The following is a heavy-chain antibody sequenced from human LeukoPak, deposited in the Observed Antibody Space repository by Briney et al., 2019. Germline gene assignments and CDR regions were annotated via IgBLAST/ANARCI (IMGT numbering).Heavy chain of an antibody. D-gene: IGHD1-26*01. CDR2: IYYSGST. CDR3: ARSYSGSYSGDFDY. Sequence: PSETLSLTCTVSGGSISSSSHYWGWIRQPPGEGLEWIGSIYYSGSTYYNPSLKSRVTISVDTSKNQFSLRLSSVTAADTAVYYCARSYSGSYSGDFDYWGQGTLVTVSS. CDR1: GGSISSSSHY. V-gene: IGHV4-39*01. J-gene: IGHJ4*02.